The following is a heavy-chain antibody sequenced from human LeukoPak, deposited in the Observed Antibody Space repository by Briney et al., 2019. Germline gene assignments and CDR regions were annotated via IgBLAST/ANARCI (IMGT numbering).Heavy chain of an antibody. J-gene: IGHJ4*02. CDR2: IEQDGTKK. CDR1: GFTFSSYW. V-gene: IGHV3-7*01. Sequence: PGGSLRLSCAASGFTFSSYWMSWVRQAPGKGLEWVANIEQDGTKKYYVDSVKGRFTISRDNAKDSVSLQMNSLRVEDTAVYYCATAINGYFDYWGQGALVTVSS. D-gene: IGHD2-8*01. CDR3: ATAINGYFDY.